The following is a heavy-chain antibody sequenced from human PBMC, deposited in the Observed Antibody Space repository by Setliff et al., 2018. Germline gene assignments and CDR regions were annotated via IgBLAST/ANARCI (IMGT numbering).Heavy chain of an antibody. CDR3: ANSRVTNFRGHLYLPRGLDV. CDR1: GFSFESHG. CDR2: IQHDGENK. V-gene: IGHV3-30*02. Sequence: PGGSLRLSCAASGFSFESHGMHWVRQAPGKGLEWVAFIQHDGENKFYADSVKGRLTVSRDNSKNTFYLEMDGLRPEDTAVYYCANSRVTNFRGHLYLPRGLDVWGQGTTVTVSS. D-gene: IGHD3-16*01. J-gene: IGHJ6*02.